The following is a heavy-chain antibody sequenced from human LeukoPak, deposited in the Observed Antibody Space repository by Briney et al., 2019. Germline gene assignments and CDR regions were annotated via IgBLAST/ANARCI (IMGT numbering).Heavy chain of an antibody. CDR3: ARDSSSWYPHYYYGMDV. CDR2: IKQDGGEK. J-gene: IGHJ6*02. D-gene: IGHD6-13*01. V-gene: IGHV3-7*01. Sequence: GGSLRLSCAASGFTFSSYWMSWVRQAPGKGLEWVANIKQDGGEKYYVGSVKGRFTISRDNAKNSLYLQMNSLRAEDTAVYYCARDSSSWYPHYYYGMDVWGQGTTVTVSS. CDR1: GFTFSSYW.